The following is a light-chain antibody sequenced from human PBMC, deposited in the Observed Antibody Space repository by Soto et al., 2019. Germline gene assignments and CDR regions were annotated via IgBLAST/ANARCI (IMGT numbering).Light chain of an antibody. CDR1: QSVINN. V-gene: IGKV3D-15*01. CDR3: QQYNNWPT. Sequence: EIVLTQSPGTLSLSPGERATLSCRASQSVINNYLAWYQQKPGQAPRLLIYGASNRATGIPDRFSGSGSGTEFTLTISSLQSEDFAVYYCQQYNNWPTFGQGTKVDIK. CDR2: GAS. J-gene: IGKJ1*01.